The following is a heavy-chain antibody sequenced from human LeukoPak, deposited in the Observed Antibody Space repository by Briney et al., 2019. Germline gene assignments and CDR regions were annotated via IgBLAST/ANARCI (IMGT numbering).Heavy chain of an antibody. Sequence: PSETLSLTCTVSGGSISSSSYYWSWIRQPPGKGLEWIGSIYYSGSTYYNPSLKSRVTISVDTSKNQFSLKLSSVTAADTAVYYCAFSLRLVQQAQPHYYYYMDVWGKGTTVTVSS. CDR1: GGSISSSSYY. D-gene: IGHD3-16*01. J-gene: IGHJ6*03. CDR2: IYYSGST. CDR3: AFSLRLVQQAQPHYYYYMDV. V-gene: IGHV4-39*01.